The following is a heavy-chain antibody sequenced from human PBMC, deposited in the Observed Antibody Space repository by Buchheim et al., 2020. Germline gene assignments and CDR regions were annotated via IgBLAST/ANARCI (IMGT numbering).Heavy chain of an antibody. CDR1: GFTFSSYA. V-gene: IGHV3-30*04. CDR3: ARDQQIVVITAPDY. Sequence: QVQLVESGGGVVQPGRSLRLSCAASGFTFSSYAMHWVRQAPGKGLEWVAVISYDGSNKYYADSVKGRFTISRDNSTNTLYLQMNSLRAEDTAVYYCARDQQIVVITAPDYWGQGTL. J-gene: IGHJ4*02. D-gene: IGHD3-22*01. CDR2: ISYDGSNK.